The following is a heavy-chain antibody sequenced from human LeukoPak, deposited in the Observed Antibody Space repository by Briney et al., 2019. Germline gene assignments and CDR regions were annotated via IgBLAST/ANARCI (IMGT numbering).Heavy chain of an antibody. D-gene: IGHD2-2*01. J-gene: IGHJ4*02. Sequence: GGSLRLSCAASGLTFSSYAMHWVRQAPGKGLEWVAVISYDGSKKYYADSVKGRFTISRDNSKDTLYLQMNSLKTEDTAVYYCARAGCSSPSCFVGDWGQGTLVTVSS. V-gene: IGHV3-30-3*01. CDR2: ISYDGSKK. CDR1: GLTFSSYA. CDR3: ARAGCSSPSCFVGD.